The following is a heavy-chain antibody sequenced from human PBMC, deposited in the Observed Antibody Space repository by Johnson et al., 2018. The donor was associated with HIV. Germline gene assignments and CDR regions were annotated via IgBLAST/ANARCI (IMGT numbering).Heavy chain of an antibody. J-gene: IGHJ3*02. V-gene: IGHV3-66*02. D-gene: IGHD1-26*01. Sequence: EQLVESGGGLVQPGGSLRLSCAASGFTVSSNYMSWVRQAPGKGLEWVSGINWNGGSTGYADSVKGRFTISRDNSKNTLYLQMNSLRGEDTAVYYCAKDPGSGSYPGAFDIWGQGTMVTVSS. CDR1: GFTVSSNY. CDR2: INWNGGST. CDR3: AKDPGSGSYPGAFDI.